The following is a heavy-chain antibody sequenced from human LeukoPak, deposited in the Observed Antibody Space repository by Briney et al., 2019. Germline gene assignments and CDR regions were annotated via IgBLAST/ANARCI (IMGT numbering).Heavy chain of an antibody. CDR2: ISGNGGNT. Sequence: PGGSLRLSCAASGVNFNNYAMSWVRQAPGKGLEWVSGISGNGGNTYYADSVKGQFTISRDNSKNTLYLQMNSLGAEDTAVYYCAKDPRSSGYFDYWGQGTLVTVSS. V-gene: IGHV3-23*01. D-gene: IGHD3-10*01. CDR1: GVNFNNYA. J-gene: IGHJ4*02. CDR3: AKDPRSSGYFDY.